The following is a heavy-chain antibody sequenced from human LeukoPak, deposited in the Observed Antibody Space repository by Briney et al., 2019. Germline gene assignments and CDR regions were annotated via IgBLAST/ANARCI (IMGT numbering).Heavy chain of an antibody. CDR2: INPNSGGT. D-gene: IGHD3-3*01. CDR1: GYPFTGHY. J-gene: IGHJ3*02. CDR3: ARGQGITIFGVALDAFDI. Sequence: ASVKVSCKTSGYPFTGHYIHWVRQAPGQGLEWMGWINPNSGGTNYAQKFQGRVTMTRDTSISTAYMEVSKLTSDDTAVYYCARGQGITIFGVALDAFDIWGQGTMVTVSS. V-gene: IGHV1-2*02.